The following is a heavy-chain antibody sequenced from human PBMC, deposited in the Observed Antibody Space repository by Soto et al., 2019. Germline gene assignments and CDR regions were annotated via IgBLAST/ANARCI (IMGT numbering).Heavy chain of an antibody. D-gene: IGHD4-17*01. V-gene: IGHV1-18*01. Sequence: ASVKVSCKASGYTFTSYGISRVRQAPGQGLEWMGGINGYSGNTNYAQKFQGRVTMTTDTFTSTAYMELRSLRSDDTAVYYCARDDFGDFVYWGQGTLVTVSS. CDR2: INGYSGNT. CDR1: GYTFTSYG. CDR3: ARDDFGDFVY. J-gene: IGHJ4*02.